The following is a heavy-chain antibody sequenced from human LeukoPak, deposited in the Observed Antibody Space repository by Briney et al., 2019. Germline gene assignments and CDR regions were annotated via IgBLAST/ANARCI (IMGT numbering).Heavy chain of an antibody. CDR1: GYXFTSYG. D-gene: IGHD5-18*01. V-gene: IGHV1-18*01. CDR2: ISAYNGNT. Sequence: GASVKVPCKASGYXFTSYGISWVRQAPGQGLEWMGWISAYNGNTNYAQKLQGRVTMTTDTSASTAYMELRSLTSDDTAVYYCARDRYTYGQPIWMNWGQGTLVTVSS. CDR3: ARDRYTYGQPIWMN. J-gene: IGHJ4*02.